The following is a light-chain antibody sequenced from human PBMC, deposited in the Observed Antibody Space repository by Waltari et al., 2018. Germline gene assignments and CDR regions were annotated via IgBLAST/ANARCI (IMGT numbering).Light chain of an antibody. CDR3: NSYTTSSTWV. CDR2: EVR. Sequence: QSALTQPASVSGSPGQSLTISCTGTSSDIGAYPYVSWYQHLPGKAPKLIISEVRRRPSGVSNRFSGSKSGNMASLTISGLQAEDEADYYCNSYTTSSTWVFGGGTKLTVL. CDR1: SSDIGAYPY. J-gene: IGLJ3*02. V-gene: IGLV2-14*01.